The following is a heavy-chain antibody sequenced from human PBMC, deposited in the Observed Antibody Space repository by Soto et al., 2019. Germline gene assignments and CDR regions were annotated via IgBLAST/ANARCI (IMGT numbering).Heavy chain of an antibody. D-gene: IGHD6-13*01. CDR1: GFTFSSYA. CDR2: ISYDGSNK. J-gene: IGHJ6*02. CDR3: ARAQQQVVPYYYYYGMDF. V-gene: IGHV3-30*04. Sequence: GGSLRLSCAASGFTFSSYAMHWVRQAPGKGLEWVAVISYDGSNKYYADSVKGRFTISRDNSKNTLYLQMNSLRAEDTAVYNGARAQQQVVPYYYYYGMDFWGQGTTVTVSS.